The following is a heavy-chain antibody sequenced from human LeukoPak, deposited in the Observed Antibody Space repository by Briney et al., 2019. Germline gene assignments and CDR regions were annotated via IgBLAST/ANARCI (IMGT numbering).Heavy chain of an antibody. Sequence: GGSLRLSCVASGFSFSSYVMNWVRQAPGKGLEWVASINSGSSYVSYADSVKGRFTISRDNAKNSLYLQMNSLRVEDTAVYYCTRRTASDYWGQGSLVTDSS. J-gene: IGHJ4*02. V-gene: IGHV3-21*01. CDR2: INSGSSYV. CDR3: TRRTASDY. CDR1: GFSFSSYV. D-gene: IGHD5-18*01.